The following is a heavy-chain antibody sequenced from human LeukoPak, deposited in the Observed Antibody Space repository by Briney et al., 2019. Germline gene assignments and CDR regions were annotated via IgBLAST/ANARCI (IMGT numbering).Heavy chain of an antibody. CDR2: ISGSGGST. Sequence: PGGSLRLSCAASGFTFSSYAMTWVRQAQGKGLEWVSGISGSGGSTYYADSVKGRFTISRDNSKNTLYVQMNSLRAEDTAVYYCAKSDYYDSSGYYYGSDYWGQGTLVTVSS. CDR3: AKSDYYDSSGYYYGSDY. CDR1: GFTFSSYA. J-gene: IGHJ4*02. D-gene: IGHD3-22*01. V-gene: IGHV3-23*01.